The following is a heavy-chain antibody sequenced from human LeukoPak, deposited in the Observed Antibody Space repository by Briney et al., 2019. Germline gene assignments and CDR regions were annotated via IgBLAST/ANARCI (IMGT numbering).Heavy chain of an antibody. Sequence: GGSLRLSCAASGFTFSSYGMHWVRQAPGKGLEWVAFIRYDGSNKYYADSVKGRFTISRDNSKNTLYLQMNSLRAEDTAVYYCAKDAKRAYYMDVWGKGTTVTVSS. J-gene: IGHJ6*03. V-gene: IGHV3-30*02. CDR2: IRYDGSNK. CDR3: AKDAKRAYYMDV. CDR1: GFTFSSYG.